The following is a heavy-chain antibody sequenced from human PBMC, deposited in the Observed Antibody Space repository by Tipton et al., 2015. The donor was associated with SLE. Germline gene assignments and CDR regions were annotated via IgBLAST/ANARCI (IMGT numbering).Heavy chain of an antibody. V-gene: IGHV3-23*01. CDR3: ANLHSGGLRMVDY. Sequence: SLRLSCAASGFTFNAYDINWVRQAPGKGLEWVSAISGISDRIYYADSVRGRFTISRDNSKNTVYLQMNSLRAEDTAIYYCANLHSGGLRMVDYWGQGTLVPVSS. CDR2: ISGISDRI. CDR1: GFTFNAYD. D-gene: IGHD1-26*01. J-gene: IGHJ4*02.